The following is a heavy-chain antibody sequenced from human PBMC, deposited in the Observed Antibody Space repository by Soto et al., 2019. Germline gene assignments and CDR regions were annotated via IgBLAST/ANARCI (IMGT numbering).Heavy chain of an antibody. CDR3: DRETAGGVFDP. Sequence: SETLSLTCTFSGGPVRDAFSYLTCIRQPPRKGSAWMGYLSYTVSTSYNPSLLSRATISLDSSSNLLSLRLRYVIAAGTAVYYCDRETAGGVFDPWGRGTLVTVSS. CDR1: GGPVRDAFSY. D-gene: IGHD2-8*02. CDR2: LSYTVST. J-gene: IGHJ3*01. V-gene: IGHV4-30-4*01.